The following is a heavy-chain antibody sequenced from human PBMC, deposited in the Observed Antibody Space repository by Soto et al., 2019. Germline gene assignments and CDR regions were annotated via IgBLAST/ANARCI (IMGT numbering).Heavy chain of an antibody. CDR3: ANTGARSTFDF. Sequence: QLQLQESGSGLVKPSQTLSLTCAVSGGSISGGDYSWSWIRQPPGKGLEWIGYIYESGSTYYNPSLKRRVTISIDKSKNQFSLRLNSVTAADTAVYFCANTGARSTFDFWGQGTLVTVSS. CDR1: GGSISGGDYS. V-gene: IGHV4-30-2*01. D-gene: IGHD2-2*01. CDR2: IYESGST. J-gene: IGHJ3*01.